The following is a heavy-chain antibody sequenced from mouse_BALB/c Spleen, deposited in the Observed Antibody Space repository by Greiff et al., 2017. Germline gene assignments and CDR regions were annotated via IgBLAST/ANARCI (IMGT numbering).Heavy chain of an antibody. J-gene: IGHJ4*01. CDR3: ARGGRYDAMDY. Sequence: QVQLQQSGAELVRPGTSVKVSCKASGYAFTNYLIEWVKQRPGQGLEWIGVINPGSGGTNYNEKFKGKATLTADKSSSTAYMQLSSLTSDDSAVYCCARGGRYDAMDYWGQGTSVTVSS. CDR1: GYAFTNYL. CDR2: INPGSGGT. V-gene: IGHV1-54*03.